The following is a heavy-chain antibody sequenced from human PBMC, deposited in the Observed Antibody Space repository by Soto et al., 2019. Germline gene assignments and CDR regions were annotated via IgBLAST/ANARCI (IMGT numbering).Heavy chain of an antibody. J-gene: IGHJ5*02. V-gene: IGHV4-39*01. Sequence: SETLSLTCTVSGDSVSSSSYYWGWIRQPPGKGLEWIGSLYYSGSTYYNPSLKSRVTISVDTSKNQFSLKLNSVTAADTAVYYCASGLGWFDPWGQGTLVTVSS. CDR2: LYYSGST. CDR1: GDSVSSSSYY. CDR3: ASGLGWFDP.